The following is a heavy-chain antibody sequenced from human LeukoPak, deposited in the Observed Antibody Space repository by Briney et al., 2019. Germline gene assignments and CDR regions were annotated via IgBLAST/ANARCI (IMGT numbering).Heavy chain of an antibody. Sequence: PSETLSLTCTVSGGSISSYYWSWIRQPPGKGLEWIGYIYYSGSTNYNPSLKSRVTISVDTSKNQFSLKLSSATAADTAVYYCARVIMSDWFDPWGQGTLVTVSS. CDR3: ARVIMSDWFDP. CDR1: GGSISSYY. D-gene: IGHD3-3*01. CDR2: IYYSGST. J-gene: IGHJ5*02. V-gene: IGHV4-59*01.